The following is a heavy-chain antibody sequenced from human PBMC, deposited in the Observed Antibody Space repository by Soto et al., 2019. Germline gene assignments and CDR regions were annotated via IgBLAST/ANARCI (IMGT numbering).Heavy chain of an antibody. Sequence: PSETLSLTCTVSGGSISSGDYYWSWIRQHPGKGLEWIGYIYYSGSTYYNPSLKGRITISVDTSKIQFSLKLSSVTAADTAVYYCARESKYSFGAGGSGSFSPGDQFYYMDVWGKGTTVTVSS. CDR1: GGSISSGDYY. D-gene: IGHD3-10*01. CDR3: ARESKYSFGAGGSGSFSPGDQFYYMDV. J-gene: IGHJ6*03. CDR2: IYYSGST. V-gene: IGHV4-31*03.